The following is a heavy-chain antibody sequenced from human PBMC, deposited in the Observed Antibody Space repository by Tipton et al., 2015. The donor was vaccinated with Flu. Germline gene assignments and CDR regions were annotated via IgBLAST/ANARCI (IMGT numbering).Heavy chain of an antibody. CDR1: RDSMRSDYF. CDR2: IQQTGTT. J-gene: IGHJ2*01. CDR3: ARMEWTVTTPRYFDL. Sequence: TLSLTCTVSRDSMRSDYFWGWIRQAPGKGLEWIGNIQQTGTTYYNPSLKSRVTISVDTSKNQFSLKLSSLTAADTAVYYCARMEWTVTTPRYFDLWGRGTLVTVSS. V-gene: IGHV4-38-2*02. D-gene: IGHD4-17*01.